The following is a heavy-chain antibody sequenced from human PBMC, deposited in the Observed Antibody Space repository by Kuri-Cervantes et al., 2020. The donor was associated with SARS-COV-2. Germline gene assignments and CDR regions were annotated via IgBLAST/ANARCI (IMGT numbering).Heavy chain of an antibody. CDR1: GFSFSSYE. D-gene: IGHD6-6*01. J-gene: IGHJ3*01. CDR2: ISSSGSTI. V-gene: IGHV3-48*03. Sequence: GGSLRLSCAASGFSFSSYEMNWVRQAPGRGLEWVSYISSSGSTIFYADSVKGRFTISRDNAKNTLFLQMNSLRAEDTGVYYCARDVAGSSSHWGQGTMVTVSS. CDR3: ARDVAGSSSH.